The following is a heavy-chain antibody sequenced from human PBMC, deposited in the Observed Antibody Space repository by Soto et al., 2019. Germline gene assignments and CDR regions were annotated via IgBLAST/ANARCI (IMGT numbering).Heavy chain of an antibody. Sequence: GSLRLSCAASGFTFSDYAMSWVRQAPGKGLEWVSVITGSGGSTYYADSVKGRFTISRDNSKNTLYLQMNSLRVEDTAVYYCASTRGGLRFPHFDFWGQGNLVTVSS. D-gene: IGHD5-12*01. CDR2: ITGSGGST. CDR3: ASTRGGLRFPHFDF. CDR1: GFTFSDYA. V-gene: IGHV3-23*01. J-gene: IGHJ4*02.